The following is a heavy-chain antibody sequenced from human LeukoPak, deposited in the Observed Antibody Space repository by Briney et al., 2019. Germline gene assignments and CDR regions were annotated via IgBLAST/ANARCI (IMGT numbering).Heavy chain of an antibody. CDR2: ISSSGSTI. CDR1: GFTFSDYY. Sequence: GGSLRLSCAASGFTFSDYYMSWIRQAPGKGLEWVSYISSSGSTIYYADSVKGRFTISRDNAKNSLYLQMNSLRAEDTAVYYYARDWYYYDSSGYSRYFDYWGQGTLVTVSS. CDR3: ARDWYYYDSSGYSRYFDY. D-gene: IGHD3-22*01. V-gene: IGHV3-11*01. J-gene: IGHJ4*02.